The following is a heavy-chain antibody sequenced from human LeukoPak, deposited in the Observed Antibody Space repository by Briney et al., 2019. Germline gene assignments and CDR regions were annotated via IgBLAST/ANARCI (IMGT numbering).Heavy chain of an antibody. D-gene: IGHD3-16*01. Sequence: GESLRLSCAASGFTFSNYWMTWVRQAPGKGLEWVANIKQDGSDKNHEDSVKGRFTISRANAKNSLYLQMDSLRAEDTAVYYCATGLGGVSQWLPFDIWGQGTMVTVSS. CDR3: ATGLGGVSQWLPFDI. V-gene: IGHV3-7*04. CDR2: IKQDGSDK. CDR1: GFTFSNYW. J-gene: IGHJ3*02.